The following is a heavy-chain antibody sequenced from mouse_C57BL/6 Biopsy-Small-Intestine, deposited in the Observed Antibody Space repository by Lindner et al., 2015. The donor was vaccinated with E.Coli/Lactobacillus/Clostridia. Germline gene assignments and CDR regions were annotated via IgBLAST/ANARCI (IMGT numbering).Heavy chain of an antibody. CDR3: ARAGVFDY. V-gene: IGHV1-84*01. Sequence: QLQESGPELVKPGASVKISCKASGYTFTDYYMNWVKQRPGQGLEWIGWIYPRSGNTKYNEKFKGKATLTVDTSSSTAYIQLSSLTSEDSAVYFCARAGVFDYWGQGTTLTVSS. CDR1: GYTFTDYY. J-gene: IGHJ2*01. CDR2: IYPRSGNT.